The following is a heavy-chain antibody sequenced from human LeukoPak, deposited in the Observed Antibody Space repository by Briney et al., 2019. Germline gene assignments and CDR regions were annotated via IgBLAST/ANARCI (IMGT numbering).Heavy chain of an antibody. CDR2: IYHSGST. CDR3: ASTTVTTGNAFDI. CDR1: GGSISSYS. V-gene: IGHV4-30-2*01. J-gene: IGHJ3*02. D-gene: IGHD4-17*01. Sequence: SETLSLTCTVSGGSISSYSWSWIRQPPGKGLEWIGYIYHSGSTYYNPSLKSRVTISVDRSKNQFSLKLSSVTAADTAVYYCASTTVTTGNAFDIWGQGTMVTVSS.